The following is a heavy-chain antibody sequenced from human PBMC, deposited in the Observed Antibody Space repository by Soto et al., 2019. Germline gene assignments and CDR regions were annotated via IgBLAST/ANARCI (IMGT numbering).Heavy chain of an antibody. CDR3: ARHAAYGDDYVGY. CDR2: IYYSGST. CDR1: GGSISSGGYY. D-gene: IGHD4-17*01. V-gene: IGHV4-31*03. Sequence: PSETLSLTCTVSGGSISSGGYYWSWIRQHPGKGLEWIGYIYYSGSTHYNPSLKSRVTISVDTSKNQFSLKLSSVTAADTAVYYCARHAAYGDDYVGYWGQGTLVTVSS. J-gene: IGHJ4*02.